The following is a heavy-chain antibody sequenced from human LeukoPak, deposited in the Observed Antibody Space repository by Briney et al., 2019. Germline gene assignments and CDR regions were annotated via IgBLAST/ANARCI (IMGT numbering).Heavy chain of an antibody. Sequence: SETLSLTCAVYGGSFSGYYWSWIRQPPGEGLEWIGEINHSGSTNYNPSLKSRVTISVDTSKNQFSLKLSSVTAADTAVYYCARAEYCSSTSCYITSGVFDPWGQGTLVTVSS. V-gene: IGHV4-34*01. J-gene: IGHJ5*02. CDR2: INHSGST. CDR1: GGSFSGYY. CDR3: ARAEYCSSTSCYITSGVFDP. D-gene: IGHD2-2*02.